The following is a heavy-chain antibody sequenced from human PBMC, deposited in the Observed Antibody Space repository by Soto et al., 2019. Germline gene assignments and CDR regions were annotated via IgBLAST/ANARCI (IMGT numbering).Heavy chain of an antibody. CDR1: GYTFTSYG. CDR3: TRALKVGYSSSWYVYYYGMDV. D-gene: IGHD6-13*01. CDR2: ISAYNGNT. J-gene: IGHJ6*02. Sequence: ASVKVSCKASGYTFTSYGISWVREAPGQGLEWMGWISAYNGNTNYAQKLQGRVTMTTDTSTSTAYMELRSLRSDDTAVYYCTRALKVGYSSSWYVYYYGMDVWGQGTTVTVSS. V-gene: IGHV1-18*01.